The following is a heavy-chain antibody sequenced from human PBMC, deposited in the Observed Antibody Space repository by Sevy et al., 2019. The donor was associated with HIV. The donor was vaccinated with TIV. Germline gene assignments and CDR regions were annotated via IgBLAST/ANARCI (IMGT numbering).Heavy chain of an antibody. J-gene: IGHJ4*02. V-gene: IGHV3-30*04. D-gene: IGHD6-13*01. CDR1: GFIFSDYT. Sequence: GGSLRLSCAASGFIFSDYTLHWVRQAPGTGLEWVAVISYDGSFTYYADSVEGRFTISRDNAKNSLYLQLNSLRPEDTAVYYCARSQRRSWNYFDYWGQGTLVTVSS. CDR3: ARSQRRSWNYFDY. CDR2: ISYDGSFT.